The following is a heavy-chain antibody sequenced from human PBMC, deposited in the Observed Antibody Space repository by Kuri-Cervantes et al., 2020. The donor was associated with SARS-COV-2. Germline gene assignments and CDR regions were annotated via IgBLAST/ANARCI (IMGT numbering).Heavy chain of an antibody. CDR1: GFTFRSYW. J-gene: IGHJ3*02. CDR3: AIGRYYDFWSGYYTDAFDI. D-gene: IGHD3-3*01. CDR2: IKPDGSEK. Sequence: GESLKISCAASGFTFRSYWMSWVRQAPGKGLEWVANIKPDGSEKNYVDSVKGRFTISRDNSKNTLYLQMNSLRAEDTAVYYCAIGRYYDFWSGYYTDAFDIWGQGTMVTVSS. V-gene: IGHV3-7*01.